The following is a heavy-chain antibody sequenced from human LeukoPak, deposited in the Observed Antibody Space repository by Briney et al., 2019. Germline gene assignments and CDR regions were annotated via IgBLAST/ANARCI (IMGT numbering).Heavy chain of an antibody. V-gene: IGHV1-18*01. D-gene: IGHD5-12*01. CDR3: ERSGYDWVQLYLGCDY. Sequence: SVRVSCNASGYPFSSYGINWVRQAPGQGIEWMGWISVENGNTNSAQKFQDRVTMTTDTSTTTAYMELRGLTSDDTAVYYCERSGYDWVQLYLGCDYWGQGTLVTVPS. CDR1: GYPFSSYG. J-gene: IGHJ4*02. CDR2: ISVENGNT.